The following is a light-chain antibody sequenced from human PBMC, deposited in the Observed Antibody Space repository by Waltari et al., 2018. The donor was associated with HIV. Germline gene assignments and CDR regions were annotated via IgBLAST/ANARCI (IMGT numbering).Light chain of an antibody. CDR1: LSASTR. CDR2: DAS. J-gene: IGKJ4*01. Sequence: NVLTQSPATLSLSPGEKATLPCKASLSASTRLAWYQQKPGQAPRLLIYDASNRATDIPARFNGSGSGTDFTLTISNLEPEDFAVYYCQLRSSWPLTFGGGTKVEMK. V-gene: IGKV3-11*01. CDR3: QLRSSWPLT.